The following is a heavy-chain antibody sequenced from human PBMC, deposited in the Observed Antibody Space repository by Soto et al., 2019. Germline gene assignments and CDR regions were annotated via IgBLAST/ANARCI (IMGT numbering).Heavy chain of an antibody. CDR1: GFTFDDYA. CDR3: ARASLGDSGIYYYYYYYMDV. V-gene: IGHV3-20*04. J-gene: IGHJ6*03. Sequence: PGGSLRLSCAASGFTFDDYAMSWVRQAPGKGLEWVAGIRCDGSATGYADSVRGRFTISRDNSKNTLYLQMNSLRAEDTAVYYCARASLGDSGIYYYYYYYMDVWGKGTTVTVSS. D-gene: IGHD3-10*01. CDR2: IRCDGSAT.